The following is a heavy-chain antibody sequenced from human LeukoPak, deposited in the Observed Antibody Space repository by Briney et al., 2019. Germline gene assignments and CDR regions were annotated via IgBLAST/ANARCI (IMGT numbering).Heavy chain of an antibody. D-gene: IGHD3-10*01. J-gene: IGHJ4*02. Sequence: GGSLRLSCAASGFTFSSYAMSWVRQAPGKGLEWVSAISGSGGSTYYVDSVKGRFTISRDNSKNTLYLQMNSLRAEDTAVYYCASHVLLWFGESPLFDYWGQGTLVTVSS. CDR2: ISGSGGST. V-gene: IGHV3-23*01. CDR1: GFTFSSYA. CDR3: ASHVLLWFGESPLFDY.